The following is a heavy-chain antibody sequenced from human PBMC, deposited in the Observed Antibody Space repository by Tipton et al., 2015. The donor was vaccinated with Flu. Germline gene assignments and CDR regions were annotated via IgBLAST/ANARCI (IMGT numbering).Heavy chain of an antibody. V-gene: IGHV4-31*03. CDR2: IYYSGST. Sequence: TLSLTCTVSGGSIGSGGDYWSWIRQHPGKGLEWIGSIYYSGSTYYTPSLESRLSISVDTSKNQFSLKLISMTAADTAVYYCARDQGFGGGLTYDYYAMDVWDQGP. CDR1: GGSIGSGGDY. CDR3: ARDQGFGGGLTYDYYAMDV. J-gene: IGHJ6*02. D-gene: IGHD3-10*01.